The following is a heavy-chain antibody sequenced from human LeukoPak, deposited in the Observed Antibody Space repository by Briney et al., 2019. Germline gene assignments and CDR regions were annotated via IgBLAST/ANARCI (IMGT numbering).Heavy chain of an antibody. Sequence: SETLSLTCAVYGGSFSGYYWSWIRQPPGKGLEWIGEINHSGSTNYNPSLKSRVTISVDTSKNQFSLKLSSVTAADTAVYYCTRGGELMNFWGQGTLVTVSS. V-gene: IGHV4-34*01. J-gene: IGHJ4*02. CDR3: TRGGELMNF. CDR1: GGSFSGYY. CDR2: INHSGST. D-gene: IGHD1-26*01.